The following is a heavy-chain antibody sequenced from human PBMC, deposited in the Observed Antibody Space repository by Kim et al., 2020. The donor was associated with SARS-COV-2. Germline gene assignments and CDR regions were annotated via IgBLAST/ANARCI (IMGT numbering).Heavy chain of an antibody. V-gene: IGHV1-18*01. D-gene: IGHD2-2*01. CDR2: ISAYNGNT. Sequence: ASVKVSCKASGYTFTSYGISWVRQAPGQGLEWMGWISAYNGNTNYAQKLQGRVTMTTVTSTSTAYMELRSLRSDDTAVYYCASGMPRTYYYYGMDVWGQGTTVTVSS. J-gene: IGHJ6*02. CDR3: ASGMPRTYYYYGMDV. CDR1: GYTFTSYG.